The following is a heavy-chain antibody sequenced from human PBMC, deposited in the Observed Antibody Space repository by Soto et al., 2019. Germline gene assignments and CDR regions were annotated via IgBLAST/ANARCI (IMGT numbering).Heavy chain of an antibody. D-gene: IGHD6-6*01. CDR2: IRSKTHGGTT. J-gene: IGHJ2*01. V-gene: IGHV3-49*03. CDR1: GFTFGDYG. Sequence: EVQLVESGGGLVEPGRSLRLSCTTSGFTFGDYGVSWFRQAPGKGLEWVSFIRSKTHGGTTEDAASVKGRFTVSRDDSKSIAYLQMNSLKTEDTAVYYCSRQQLVAWYFDLWGRGTLVTVSS. CDR3: SRQQLVAWYFDL.